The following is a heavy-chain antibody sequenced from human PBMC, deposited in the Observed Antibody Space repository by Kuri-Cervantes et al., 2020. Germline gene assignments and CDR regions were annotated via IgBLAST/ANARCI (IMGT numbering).Heavy chain of an antibody. Sequence: GESLKISCAASGFTFSRYAISWVRQAPGKGLEWVSDISDSGGSTYYADSVKGRFTISRDNSKNTLYLQMNSLRAEDTAVYYCARDSIWFGEPFDYWGQGTLVTVSS. J-gene: IGHJ4*02. V-gene: IGHV3-23*01. CDR2: ISDSGGST. CDR3: ARDSIWFGEPFDY. CDR1: GFTFSRYA. D-gene: IGHD3-10*01.